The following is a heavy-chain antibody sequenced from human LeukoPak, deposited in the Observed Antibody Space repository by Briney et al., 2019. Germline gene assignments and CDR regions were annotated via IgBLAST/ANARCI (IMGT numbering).Heavy chain of an antibody. CDR3: AKTSPYSSGCFDY. J-gene: IGHJ4*03. CDR2: ISCIVVRT. Sequence: ISCIVVRTSSAASVKGRFTISRDNSKNTLYLQMNSLRAEDTAVYYCAKTSPYSSGCFDYWGXG. V-gene: IGHV3-23*01. D-gene: IGHD6-19*01.